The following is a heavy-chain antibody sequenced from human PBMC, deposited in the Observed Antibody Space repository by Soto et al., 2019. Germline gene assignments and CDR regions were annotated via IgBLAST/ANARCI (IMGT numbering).Heavy chain of an antibody. CDR2: MNPDSGKT. CDR1: GYTFTHFD. CDR3: ARAPDYGDFGRWFDP. V-gene: IGHV1-8*01. D-gene: IGHD4-17*01. Sequence: QVQLVQSGAEVRKPGASVKVSCKASGYTFTHFDINWVRQAPGHGLEWMGWMNPDSGKTAYAEKFPGRVTMTRNTSMSTAYMELTSLTSEDTAVYYCARAPDYGDFGRWFDPWGQGTQVIVSS. J-gene: IGHJ5*02.